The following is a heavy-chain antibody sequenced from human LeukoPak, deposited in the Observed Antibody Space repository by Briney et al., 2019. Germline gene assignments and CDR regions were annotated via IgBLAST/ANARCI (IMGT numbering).Heavy chain of an antibody. J-gene: IGHJ4*02. CDR1: GFTFSNYW. CDR3: ARALSGRREL. Sequence: GSLRLSCAGSGFTFSNYWVHWVRQAPGKGLVWVSRINTDGSRTDYADFVKGRFTISRDDAKNTLYLQMNSLSAEDTAMYYCARALSGRRELGGEGTLVTVSS. D-gene: IGHD3-3*01. CDR2: INTDGSRT. V-gene: IGHV3-74*01.